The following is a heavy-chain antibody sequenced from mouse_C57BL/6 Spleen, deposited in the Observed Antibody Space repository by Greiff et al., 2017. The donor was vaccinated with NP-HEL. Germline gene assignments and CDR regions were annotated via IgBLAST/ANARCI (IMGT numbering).Heavy chain of an antibody. Sequence: QVQLKESGAELARPGASVKLSCKASGYTFTSYGISWVKQRTGQGLEWIGEIYPRSGNIYYNEKFKGKATLTADKSSSTAYVELRSLTSEDSAVYFCARRGDSLDYWGQGTTLTVSS. CDR2: IYPRSGNI. CDR3: ARRGDSLDY. CDR1: GYTFTSYG. D-gene: IGHD2-12*01. J-gene: IGHJ2*01. V-gene: IGHV1-81*01.